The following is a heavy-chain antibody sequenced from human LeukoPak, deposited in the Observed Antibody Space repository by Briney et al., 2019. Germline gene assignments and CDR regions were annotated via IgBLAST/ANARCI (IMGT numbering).Heavy chain of an antibody. D-gene: IGHD4-17*01. CDR2: IGTAGDT. CDR3: ARGPATVTASYYYYGMDV. Sequence: GGSLRLSCAASGFTFSNYDMHWVRQATGKGLEWVSAIGTAGDTYYPGSVKGRFTISREYAKNSLYLRMNSLRAGDTAVYYCARGPATVTASYYYYGMDVWGQGTTVTVSS. CDR1: GFTFSNYD. J-gene: IGHJ6*02. V-gene: IGHV3-13*01.